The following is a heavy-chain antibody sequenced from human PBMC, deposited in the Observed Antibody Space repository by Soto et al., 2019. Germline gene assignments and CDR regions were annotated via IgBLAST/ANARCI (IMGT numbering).Heavy chain of an antibody. D-gene: IGHD6-19*01. J-gene: IGHJ4*02. V-gene: IGHV4-4*02. CDR1: GGSISSSNW. CDR3: ARAAAGMAGNFDY. Sequence: PSETLSLTCAVSGGSISSSNWWSWVRQPPGKGLEWIGEIYHSGSTNYNPSLKSRVTISVDKSKNQFSLKLSSVTAADTAVYYCARAAAGMAGNFDYWGQGTLVTVSS. CDR2: IYHSGST.